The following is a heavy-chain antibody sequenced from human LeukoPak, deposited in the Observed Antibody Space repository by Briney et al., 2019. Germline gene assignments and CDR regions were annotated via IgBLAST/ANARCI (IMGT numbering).Heavy chain of an antibody. CDR3: AKGKDDSSGWYFFY. D-gene: IGHD6-19*01. CDR2: ISSSGYST. Sequence: GGSLRLSCAASGFTFSNYAMTWVRQAPGKGLEWVSTISSSGYSTYYADSVKGRFTISRDNSKNTLYLQMNSLRAEDTAVYYCAKGKDDSSGWYFFYWGQGTLVTVSS. J-gene: IGHJ4*02. V-gene: IGHV3-23*01. CDR1: GFTFSNYA.